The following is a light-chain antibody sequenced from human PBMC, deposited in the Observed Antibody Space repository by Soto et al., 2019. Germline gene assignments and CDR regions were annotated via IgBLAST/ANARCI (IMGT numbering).Light chain of an antibody. Sequence: EIVLTQSPGTLSLSPGERATLSCRASQSVSSSYLAWYQQKPGQAPRLLIYGASSRATGIPDRFSGSGSGTAFTLTISRLQPEDFALSYCQQYGSSPGFTFGPGPKWISN. CDR2: GAS. CDR3: QQYGSSPGFT. V-gene: IGKV3-20*01. J-gene: IGKJ3*01. CDR1: QSVSSSY.